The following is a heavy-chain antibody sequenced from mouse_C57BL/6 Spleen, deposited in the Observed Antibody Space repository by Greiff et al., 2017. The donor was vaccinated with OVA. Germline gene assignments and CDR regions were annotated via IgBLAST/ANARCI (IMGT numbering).Heavy chain of an antibody. CDR2: IYWDDDK. D-gene: IGHD2-5*01. J-gene: IGHJ4*01. CDR3: ALRGEDSNYGYAMDY. CDR1: GFSLSTSGMG. V-gene: IGHV8-12*01. Sequence: QVTLKVSGPGILQSSQTLSLTCSFSGFSLSTSGMGVSWLRQPSGKGLEWQAHIYWDDDKRYNPSLKSRITISNDTSRYQVVLTITSVYTADTATYYCALRGEDSNYGYAMDYWGQGTSVTVSS.